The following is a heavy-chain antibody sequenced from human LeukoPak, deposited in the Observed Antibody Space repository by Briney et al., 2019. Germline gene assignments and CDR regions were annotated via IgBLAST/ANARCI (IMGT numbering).Heavy chain of an antibody. J-gene: IGHJ4*02. CDR3: ARALSRNWNYIYFDY. D-gene: IGHD1-7*01. CDR2: INPNSGGI. CDR1: GYTFTDYY. V-gene: IGHV1-2*02. Sequence: ASVKVSCKASGYTFTDYYIHWVRQAPGQGLEWMGWINPNSGGINSAQKFQGRVTMTSDTSISTTYMELSRLRSDDTAVYYCARALSRNWNYIYFDYWGQGTLVTVSS.